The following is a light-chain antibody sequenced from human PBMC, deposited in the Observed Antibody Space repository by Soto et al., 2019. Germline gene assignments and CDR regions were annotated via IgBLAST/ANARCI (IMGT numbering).Light chain of an antibody. J-gene: IGKJ4*02. V-gene: IGKV3-15*01. CDR3: QQYYDCPPLM. Sequence: EIVMTQSPATLSVSPGERATLSCRASRNINRKLAWYQQKPGQAPRLLISGASTRATGIPARFSGSGSGTEFTLTISSLQSEDFAVYYCQQYYDCPPLMFGGGTKVEIK. CDR2: GAS. CDR1: RNINRK.